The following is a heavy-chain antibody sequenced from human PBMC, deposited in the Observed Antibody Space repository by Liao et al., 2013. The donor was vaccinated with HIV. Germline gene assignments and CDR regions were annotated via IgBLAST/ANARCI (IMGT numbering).Heavy chain of an antibody. V-gene: IGHV4-39*07. CDR1: GGSISSSSYY. Sequence: QLQLQESGPGLVKPSETLSLTCTVSGGSISSSSYYWGWIRQPPGKGLEWIGSIYYSGRTYYNPSLKSRVTISVDTSKNQFSLKLSSVTAADTAVYYCARGRTRGYRTHFDYWGQGTLVTVSS. CDR3: ARGRTRGYRTHFDY. J-gene: IGHJ4*02. CDR2: IYYSGRT. D-gene: IGHD5-18*01.